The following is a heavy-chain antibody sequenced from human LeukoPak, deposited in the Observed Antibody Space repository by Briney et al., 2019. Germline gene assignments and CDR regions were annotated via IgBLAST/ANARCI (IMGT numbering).Heavy chain of an antibody. CDR3: AREINGRRDGYNSDYFDY. CDR1: GGSISSYY. Sequence: SETLSLTCTVSGGSISSYYWSWIRQPPGKGLEWIGYIYYSGSTNYNPSLKSRVTISVDTSKNQFSLKLSSVTAADTAVYYCAREINGRRDGYNSDYFDYWGQGTLVTVSS. J-gene: IGHJ4*02. V-gene: IGHV4-59*12. D-gene: IGHD5-24*01. CDR2: IYYSGST.